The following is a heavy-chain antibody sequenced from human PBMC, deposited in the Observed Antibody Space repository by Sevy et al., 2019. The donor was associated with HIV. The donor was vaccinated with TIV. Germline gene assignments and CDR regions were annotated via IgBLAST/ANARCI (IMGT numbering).Heavy chain of an antibody. J-gene: IGHJ4*02. CDR1: GSTFSTYS. V-gene: IGHV3-48*01. Sequence: GGSLRLSCAGSGSTFSTYSMNWVRQAQGKGLEWVSYISSSSTTRYYADSVRGRFTISRDTGKNSLYLQMNSLRAEDTAVYYCARDLRGYTYGSYWGQGTLVTVSS. D-gene: IGHD5-18*01. CDR2: ISSSSTTR. CDR3: ARDLRGYTYGSY.